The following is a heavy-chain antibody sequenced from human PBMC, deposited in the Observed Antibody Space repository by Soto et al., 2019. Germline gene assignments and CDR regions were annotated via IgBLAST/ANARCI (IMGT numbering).Heavy chain of an antibody. Sequence: GGSLRLSCAASGFTFSSYAMSWVRQAPGKGLEWVSAISGSGGSTYYADSVKGRFTISRDNSKNTLYLQMNSLRAEDTAVYYCAKDLSYYDFWSGPADAFDIWGQGTMVTVSS. CDR3: AKDLSYYDFWSGPADAFDI. CDR1: GFTFSSYA. V-gene: IGHV3-23*01. J-gene: IGHJ3*02. D-gene: IGHD3-3*01. CDR2: ISGSGGST.